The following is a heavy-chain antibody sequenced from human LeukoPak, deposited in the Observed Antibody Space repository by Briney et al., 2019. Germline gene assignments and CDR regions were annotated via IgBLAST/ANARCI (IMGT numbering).Heavy chain of an antibody. J-gene: IGHJ6*02. V-gene: IGHV4-59*01. CDR3: ARSYDSRGYFYYGMDV. D-gene: IGHD3-22*01. CDR1: GGSISTYY. Sequence: PSETLSLTCTVSGGSISTYYWSWIRQPPGKGLEWIAYIYYSGNTDYHPSLKSRVTITLDTSKNQFSLKLNSVTAADTAVYYCARSYDSRGYFYYGMDVWGQGTTVTVSS. CDR2: IYYSGNT.